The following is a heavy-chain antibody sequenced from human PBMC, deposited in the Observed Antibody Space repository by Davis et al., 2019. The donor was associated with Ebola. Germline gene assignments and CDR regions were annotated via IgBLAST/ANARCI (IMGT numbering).Heavy chain of an antibody. V-gene: IGHV3-20*04. Sequence: GESLKISCAASGFTFDDYGMSWVHQAPGKGLEWVSGINWNGGSTGYADSVKGRFTISRDNSKNTLYLQMNSLRAEDTAVYYCAKGSITMIAPPGYWGQGTLVTVSS. CDR3: AKGSITMIAPPGY. J-gene: IGHJ4*02. D-gene: IGHD3-22*01. CDR2: INWNGGST. CDR1: GFTFDDYG.